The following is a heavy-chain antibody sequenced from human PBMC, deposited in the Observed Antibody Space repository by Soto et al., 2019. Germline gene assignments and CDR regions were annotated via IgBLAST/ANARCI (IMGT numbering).Heavy chain of an antibody. D-gene: IGHD1-1*01. CDR3: VRSGDNYNLLDY. V-gene: IGHV3-11*06. Sequence: GSLILSCAASGFTFSDHYMSWIRQAPGKGLEWIGYSSNSGSFTRYADSVKGRFSISRDNAKNSLYLQINSLRGDDTATYFCVRSGDNYNLLDYWGQGTPVTVSS. CDR1: GFTFSDHY. J-gene: IGHJ4*02. CDR2: SSNSGSFT.